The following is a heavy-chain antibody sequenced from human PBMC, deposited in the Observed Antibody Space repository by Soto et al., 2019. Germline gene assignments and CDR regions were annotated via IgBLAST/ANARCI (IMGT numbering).Heavy chain of an antibody. D-gene: IGHD6-13*01. CDR2: INHSGST. CDR1: GGSFSGYY. V-gene: IGHV4-34*01. J-gene: IGHJ6*04. CDR3: ARGQRLPEAGFDYYYHGMHV. Sequence: SETQSLTCAVDGGSFSGYYWSWIRQPTGKGLEWIGEINHSGSTNYNPSLKSRVTISVDTSKNQFSLKLSSVTAADTAVYYFARGQRLPEAGFDYYYHGMHVWGKGPTVTVSP.